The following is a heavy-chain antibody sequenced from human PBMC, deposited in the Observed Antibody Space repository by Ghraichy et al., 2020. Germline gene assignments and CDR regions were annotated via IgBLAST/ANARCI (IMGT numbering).Heavy chain of an antibody. CDR1: GGSISSSSYY. V-gene: IGHV4-39*01. CDR2: IYYSGST. Sequence: SETLSLTCTVSGGSISSSSYYWGWIRQPPGKGLEWIGSIYYSGSTYYNPSLKSRVTISVDTSKNQFSLKLSSVTAADTAVYYCARLFGDFWSGYNNWFDPWGQGTLVTVSS. D-gene: IGHD3-3*01. J-gene: IGHJ5*02. CDR3: ARLFGDFWSGYNNWFDP.